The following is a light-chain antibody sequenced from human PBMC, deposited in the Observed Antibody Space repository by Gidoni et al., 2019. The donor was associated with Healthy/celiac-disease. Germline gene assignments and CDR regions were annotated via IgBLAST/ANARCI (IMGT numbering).Light chain of an antibody. CDR3: QAWDSSIHVV. CDR2: QDS. CDR1: KLGDKY. Sequence: SYELTQPPSVSLSPGQTASITGSGDKLGDKYDCWYQQKQGQSPVLVIYQDSKRPSGIPERFSGSNSGNTATLTISGTQAMDEADYYCQAWDSSIHVVFGGGTKLTVL. J-gene: IGLJ2*01. V-gene: IGLV3-1*01.